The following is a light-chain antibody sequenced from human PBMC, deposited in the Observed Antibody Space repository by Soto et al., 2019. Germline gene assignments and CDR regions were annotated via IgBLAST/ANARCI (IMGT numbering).Light chain of an antibody. CDR2: NTN. CDR3: VLYLGSGSSV. Sequence: QAVVTQEPSFSVSPGGTVTLTCGLSSGSVSTSYYPSWYQQTPGQAPRTLIYNTNTRSSGVPDRFSGSILGNKAALTITGGQADDESDYYCVLYLGSGSSVFGGGTKLTVL. J-gene: IGLJ2*01. CDR1: SGSVSTSYY. V-gene: IGLV8-61*01.